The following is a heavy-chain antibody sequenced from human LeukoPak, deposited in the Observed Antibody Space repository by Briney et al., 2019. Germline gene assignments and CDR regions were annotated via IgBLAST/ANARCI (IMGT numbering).Heavy chain of an antibody. V-gene: IGHV3-11*01. CDR1: GFTFSDYY. D-gene: IGHD3-22*01. CDR2: ISSSGSTI. J-gene: IGHJ4*02. CDR3: AREANYYDSSGHPDY. Sequence: GSLRLSCAASGFTFSDYYMSWIRQAPGKGLEWVSYISSSGSTIYYADSVKGRFTISRDNAKNSLYLQMNSLRAEDTAVYYCAREANYYDSSGHPDYWGQGTLVTVSS.